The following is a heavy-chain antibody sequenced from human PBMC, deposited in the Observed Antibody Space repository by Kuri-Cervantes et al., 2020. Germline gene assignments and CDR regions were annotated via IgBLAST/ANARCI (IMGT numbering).Heavy chain of an antibody. Sequence: GESLKISCAASGFTFSDYYINWIRQAPGRGLEWVSYISSSGTTIFYADSVKGRFTISRDNAKNSLYLQMNSLRAEDTAVYGVVVEGGDYVRWFDPWGQGTLVTVSS. V-gene: IGHV3-11*01. CDR3: VVEGGDYVRWFDP. J-gene: IGHJ5*02. D-gene: IGHD4-17*01. CDR1: GFTFSDYY. CDR2: ISSSGTTI.